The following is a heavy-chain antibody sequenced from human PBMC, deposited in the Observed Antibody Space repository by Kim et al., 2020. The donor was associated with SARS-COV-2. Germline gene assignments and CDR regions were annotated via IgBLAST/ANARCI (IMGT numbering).Heavy chain of an antibody. J-gene: IGHJ3*02. V-gene: IGHV3-21*01. CDR3: ARGESGYTILLDAFDI. Sequence: VKGRFNITRDNAKNSLYLQMNSLRAEDTVVYSCARGESGYTILLDAFDIWGQGTMVTVSS. D-gene: IGHD5-12*01.